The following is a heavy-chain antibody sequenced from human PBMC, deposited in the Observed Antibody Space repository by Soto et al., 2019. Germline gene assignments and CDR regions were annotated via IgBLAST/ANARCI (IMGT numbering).Heavy chain of an antibody. J-gene: IGHJ4*02. V-gene: IGHV4-4*02. CDR2: IYHSGST. Sequence: XXTLSLPCAVSGGSISSTNWWSWVRQPPGKGLEWIGEIYHSGSTNSNPSLKSRVTMSVDKSKNQFSLILNSVTAADTAVYYCARGQWLAFDYWGQGTLVTVSS. CDR3: ARGQWLAFDY. CDR1: GGSISSTNW. D-gene: IGHD6-19*01.